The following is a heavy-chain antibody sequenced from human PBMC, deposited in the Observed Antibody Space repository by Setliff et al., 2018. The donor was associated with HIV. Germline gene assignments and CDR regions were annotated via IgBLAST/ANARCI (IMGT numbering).Heavy chain of an antibody. Sequence: SETLSPTGAVYGWAFSGYYWTWIRQSPGRGLEWIGEVNHKGVATYSPSLMRRATISADTSKNQFSLRLSSVTAADTALYFCTRAQFAAPRPFDYWGQGTLVTVSS. D-gene: IGHD6-25*01. V-gene: IGHV4-34*01. CDR3: TRAQFAAPRPFDY. J-gene: IGHJ4*02. CDR1: GWAFSGYY. CDR2: VNHKGVA.